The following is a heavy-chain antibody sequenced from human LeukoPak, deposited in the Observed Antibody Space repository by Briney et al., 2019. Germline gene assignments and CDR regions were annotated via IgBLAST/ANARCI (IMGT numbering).Heavy chain of an antibody. CDR3: ARGSRVRGVIITPNWFDP. CDR2: INPNSGGT. J-gene: IGHJ5*02. Sequence: ASVKVSCKASGYTFTSYGISWVRQAPGQGLEWMGWINPNSGGTNYAQKFQGRVTMTRDTSISTAYMELSRLRSDDTAVYYCARGSRVRGVIITPNWFDPWGQGTLVTVSS. D-gene: IGHD3-10*01. V-gene: IGHV1-2*02. CDR1: GYTFTSYG.